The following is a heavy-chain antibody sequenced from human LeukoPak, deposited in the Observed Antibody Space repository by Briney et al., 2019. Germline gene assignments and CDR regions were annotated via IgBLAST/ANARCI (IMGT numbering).Heavy chain of an antibody. CDR1: GFTFSDYY. Sequence: GGSLRLSCAASGFTFSDYYMSWIRQAPGKGLEWVPYISSSGSTIYYADSVKGRFTISRDNAKNSLYLQMNSLRAEDTAVSYCARVREEINYDFWSGYSPYFDYWGQGTLVTVSS. CDR2: ISSSGSTI. V-gene: IGHV3-11*01. CDR3: ARVREEINYDFWSGYSPYFDY. J-gene: IGHJ4*02. D-gene: IGHD3-3*01.